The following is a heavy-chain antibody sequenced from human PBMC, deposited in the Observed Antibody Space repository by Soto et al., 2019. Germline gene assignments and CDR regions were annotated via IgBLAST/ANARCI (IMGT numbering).Heavy chain of an antibody. Sequence: GGSLRLSCAASGFSFRNCAMSWVRQAPGRGLEWVSSISDRGDTTYYADSVKGRFTVSRDNSKITVYLQMTSLRAEDTAIYHCAKRNGWAEFDYWGQGTLVTVSS. CDR1: GFSFRNCA. CDR2: ISDRGDTT. J-gene: IGHJ4*02. CDR3: AKRNGWAEFDY. V-gene: IGHV3-23*01. D-gene: IGHD6-19*01.